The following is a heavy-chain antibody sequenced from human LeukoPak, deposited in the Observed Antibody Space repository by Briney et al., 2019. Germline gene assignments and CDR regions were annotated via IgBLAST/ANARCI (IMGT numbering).Heavy chain of an antibody. V-gene: IGHV4-34*01. J-gene: IGHJ4*02. D-gene: IGHD5-18*01. CDR2: INHSGST. CDR3: ARGRGYSYGYSDY. CDR1: GGSFGGYY. Sequence: SETLSLTCAVYGGSFGGYYWSWIRQPPGRGLEWIGEINHSGSTNYNPSLKSRVTISVDASKNQFSLKLSSVTAADTAVYYCARGRGYSYGYSDYWGQGTLVTVSS.